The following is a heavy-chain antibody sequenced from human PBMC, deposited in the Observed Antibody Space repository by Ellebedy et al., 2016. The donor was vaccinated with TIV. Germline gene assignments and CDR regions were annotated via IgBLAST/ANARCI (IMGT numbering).Heavy chain of an antibody. Sequence: GESLKISCAASEFSFSDYWMAWVRQAPGKGLEWVANIREDGGLQWYADSVRGRFTISRDNSKNTLYLQMNSLRAEDTAGYYCAKDLASGTTLRLDYWGQGTLVTVSS. D-gene: IGHD1-1*01. V-gene: IGHV3-7*03. CDR2: IREDGGLQ. CDR3: AKDLASGTTLRLDY. J-gene: IGHJ4*02. CDR1: EFSFSDYW.